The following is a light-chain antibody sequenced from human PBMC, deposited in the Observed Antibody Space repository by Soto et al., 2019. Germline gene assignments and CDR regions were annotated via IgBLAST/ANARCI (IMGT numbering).Light chain of an antibody. CDR2: GAS. CDR3: QQYNNYWT. J-gene: IGKJ1*01. CDR1: ESVSIN. V-gene: IGKV3-15*01. Sequence: EIVMTQSPVTLSLSPGERATLSCRAGESVSINLAWYQQKPGQAPRLLIYGASTRATGVPARFTGSGSGTEFTLTISSLQPDDFATYYCQQYNNYWTFGQGTKVDI.